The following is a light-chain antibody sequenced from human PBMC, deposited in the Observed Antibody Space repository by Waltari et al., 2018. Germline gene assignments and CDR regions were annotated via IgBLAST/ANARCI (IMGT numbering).Light chain of an antibody. J-gene: IGLJ2*01. V-gene: IGLV1-40*01. CDR2: GNN. CDR1: FSNIGTSYA. CDR3: QSYDNSLNAVI. Sequence: QSVLTQPPSVSGAPGQRVTISCTGSFSNIGTSYAVPWYRQVPGTAPKLLIYGNNNRPSGVPDRVSGSKSGTSASLAITGLQAEDEADYFCQSYDNSLNAVIFGGGTKLTVL.